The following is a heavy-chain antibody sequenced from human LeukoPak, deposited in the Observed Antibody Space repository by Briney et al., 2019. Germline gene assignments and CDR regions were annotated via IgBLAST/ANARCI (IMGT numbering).Heavy chain of an antibody. D-gene: IGHD3-16*01. CDR3: AGGQGGYMDV. J-gene: IGHJ6*03. CDR2: ISAYNGNT. Sequence: ASVKVSCKASGYMFTNYGITWVRHAPGQGLEWMGWISAYNGNTNYAQKLQGRVTMTTDTSTSTAYMELRSLRSDDTAVYYCAGGQGGYMDVWGKGTTVTVSS. V-gene: IGHV1-18*01. CDR1: GYMFTNYG.